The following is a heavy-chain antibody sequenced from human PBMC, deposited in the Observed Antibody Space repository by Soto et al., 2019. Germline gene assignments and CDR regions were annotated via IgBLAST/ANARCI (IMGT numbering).Heavy chain of an antibody. CDR3: AKDRPGDLVESLA. CDR2: ISGSGGST. V-gene: IGHV3-23*01. D-gene: IGHD2-8*02. CDR1: GFTFSSYA. Sequence: GESLKISCAASGFTFSSYAMSWVRQAPGKGLEWVSAISGSGGSTYYADSVKGRFTISRDNSKNTLYLQMNSLRAEDTAVYYCAKDRPGDLVESLAWGQGTLVTVSS. J-gene: IGHJ5*02.